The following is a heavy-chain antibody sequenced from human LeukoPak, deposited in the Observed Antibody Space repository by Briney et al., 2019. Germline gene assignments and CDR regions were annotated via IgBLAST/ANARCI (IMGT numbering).Heavy chain of an antibody. CDR3: ARVRAPSHAFDI. V-gene: IGHV4-34*01. Sequence: SETLSLTCAVYGGSFSGYYWSWIRQPPGKGLEWIGEINHSGSTNYNPSLKSRVTISVDTSKNQFSLKLSSVTAADTAVYYCARVRAPSHAFDIRGQGTMVTVSS. J-gene: IGHJ3*02. CDR1: GGSFSGYY. CDR2: INHSGST.